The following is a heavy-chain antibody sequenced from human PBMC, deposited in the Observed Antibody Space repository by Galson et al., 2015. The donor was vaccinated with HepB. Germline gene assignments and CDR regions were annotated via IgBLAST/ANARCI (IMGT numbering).Heavy chain of an antibody. CDR1: GGSINTYY. V-gene: IGHV4-59*08. CDR3: ARRGRELNMDV. CDR2: IHYSGNT. Sequence: ETLSLTCTVSGGSINTYYWSWIRQPPGKGLEWIGFIHYSGNTNYAPSLKGRVTMSVDTSKNQFSLKVNSVTAADAAVYFCARRGRELNMDVWGKGTMVTVAS. D-gene: IGHD3-10*01. J-gene: IGHJ6*04.